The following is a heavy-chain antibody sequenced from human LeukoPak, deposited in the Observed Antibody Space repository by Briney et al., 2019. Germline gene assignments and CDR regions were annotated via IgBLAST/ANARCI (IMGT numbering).Heavy chain of an antibody. J-gene: IGHJ4*02. Sequence: GGSLRLSCAASGFTFSSYGMHWVRQAPGKGLEWVAVISYDGSNKYYADSVKGRFTISRDNSKNTLYLQMNSPRAEDTAMYHCAKEWELTYWGQGTLVTVSS. V-gene: IGHV3-30*18. CDR3: AKEWELTY. CDR2: ISYDGSNK. D-gene: IGHD1-26*01. CDR1: GFTFSSYG.